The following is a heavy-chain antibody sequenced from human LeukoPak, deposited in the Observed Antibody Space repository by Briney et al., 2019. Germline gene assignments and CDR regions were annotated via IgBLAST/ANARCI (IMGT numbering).Heavy chain of an antibody. D-gene: IGHD2-15*01. J-gene: IGHJ6*02. V-gene: IGHV4-34*01. CDR3: ASSGTRRYYYYYGMDV. CDR1: GGSFSGYY. Sequence: SETLSLTCAVYGGSFSGYYWNCIRQPPGKGLEWIGEINHSGSTNYNPSLKSRATISVDTSKNHFSLKLTSVTAADTAVYYCASSGTRRYYYYYGMDVWGQGTTVTVSS. CDR2: INHSGST.